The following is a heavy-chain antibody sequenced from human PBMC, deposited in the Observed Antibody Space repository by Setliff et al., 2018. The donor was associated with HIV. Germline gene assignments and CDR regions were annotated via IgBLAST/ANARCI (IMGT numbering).Heavy chain of an antibody. Sequence: PSETLSLTCTVSGGSISSYYWSWIRQPPGKGLEWLGHIYSSGSTNYNPSLKSRVTISVDTSKNQFSLKLYSVTAADTAVYYCAGQIAVAGLLDYWGQGTLVTVSS. CDR2: IYSSGST. V-gene: IGHV4-4*09. J-gene: IGHJ4*02. CDR1: GGSISSYY. CDR3: AGQIAVAGLLDY. D-gene: IGHD6-19*01.